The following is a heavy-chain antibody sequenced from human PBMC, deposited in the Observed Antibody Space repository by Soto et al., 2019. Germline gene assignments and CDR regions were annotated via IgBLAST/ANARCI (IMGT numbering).Heavy chain of an antibody. CDR1: GFSFSNYG. J-gene: IGHJ6*02. CDR2: ISYDGSNQ. V-gene: IGHV3-30*18. Sequence: GGSLRLSCAASGFSFSNYGIHWVRQAPGKGLEWVAVISYDGSNQYYADSVRGRFTVSRDNSKNTLYLEMNSLRAEDTAVYYCAKDYFGLTKLHFYGMDVWGQGTKVTVSS. D-gene: IGHD3-3*01. CDR3: AKDYFGLTKLHFYGMDV.